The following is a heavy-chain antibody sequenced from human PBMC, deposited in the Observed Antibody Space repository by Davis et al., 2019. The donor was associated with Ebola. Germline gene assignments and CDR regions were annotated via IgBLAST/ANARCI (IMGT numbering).Heavy chain of an antibody. J-gene: IGHJ4*02. V-gene: IGHV3-30-3*01. CDR2: ISYDGSNK. Sequence: GESLKISCAASGFTFSSYAMHWVRQAPGKGLEWVAVISYDGSNKYYADSVKGRFTISRDNSKNTLYLQMNSLRAEDTAVYYCARGLYYNFWSGYRYWGQGTLVTVSS. D-gene: IGHD3-3*01. CDR1: GFTFSSYA. CDR3: ARGLYYNFWSGYRY.